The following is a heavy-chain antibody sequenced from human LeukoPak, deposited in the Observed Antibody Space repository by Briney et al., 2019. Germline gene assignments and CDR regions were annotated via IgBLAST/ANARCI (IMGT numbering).Heavy chain of an antibody. CDR1: GYIFTSYY. J-gene: IGHJ4*02. CDR2: INPSGGST. Sequence: GASVKVSCKASGYIFTSYYIHWVRQAPGQGLEWMGVINPSGGSTSYAQKFQGRVTMTRDTSTSTVYMELSRLRSDDTAVYYCARVVAVVVAATPGLCDYWGQGTLVTVSS. D-gene: IGHD2-15*01. V-gene: IGHV1-46*01. CDR3: ARVVAVVVAATPGLCDY.